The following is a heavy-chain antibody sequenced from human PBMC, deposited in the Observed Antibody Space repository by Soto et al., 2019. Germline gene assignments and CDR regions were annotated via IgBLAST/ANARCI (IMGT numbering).Heavy chain of an antibody. V-gene: IGHV3-21*01. CDR3: ARDLGLLKSLFDY. CDR1: GFSFNSFN. CDR2: ISVSGDNI. J-gene: IGHJ4*02. Sequence: PGGSLRLSCLASGFSFNSFNMNWIRRAPGRGLEWVASISVSGDNIYGDSVQGRSTISRDNSKRSVFLDLSSLRVEDTAVYYCARDLGLLKSLFDYWGQGTLVTVSS. D-gene: IGHD3-16*01.